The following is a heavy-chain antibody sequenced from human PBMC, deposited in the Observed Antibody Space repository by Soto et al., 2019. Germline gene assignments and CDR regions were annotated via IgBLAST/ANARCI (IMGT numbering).Heavy chain of an antibody. V-gene: IGHV1-3*01. J-gene: IGHJ2*01. CDR3: ARGGSLYWYFDL. CDR1: GYTFTSYA. D-gene: IGHD1-26*01. Sequence: QVQLVQSGAEVKKPGASVKVSCKASGYTFTSYAMHWVRQAPGQRLEWMGWINAGNGNTKYSQKFQGRVTITRDTSGSNAYMEVSRLGSEDTGVDYCARGGSLYWYFDLWGRGTLVTVSS. CDR2: INAGNGNT.